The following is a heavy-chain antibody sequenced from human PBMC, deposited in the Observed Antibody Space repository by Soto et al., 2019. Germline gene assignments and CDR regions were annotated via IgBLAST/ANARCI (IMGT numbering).Heavy chain of an antibody. D-gene: IGHD6-6*01. CDR3: AKTAYSSSSRKNWFDP. V-gene: IGHV4-31*03. Sequence: PSETLSLTCTVSGGSISSGGYYWSWIRQHPGKGLEWIGYTYYSRSTYYNPSLKSRVTISVDTSKNQFSLKLSSVTAADTAVYYCAKTAYSSSSRKNWFDPWGQGTLVTVSS. CDR2: TYYSRST. J-gene: IGHJ5*02. CDR1: GGSISSGGYY.